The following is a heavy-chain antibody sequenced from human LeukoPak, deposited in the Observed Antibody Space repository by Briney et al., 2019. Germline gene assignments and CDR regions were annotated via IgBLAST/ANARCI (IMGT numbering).Heavy chain of an antibody. J-gene: IGHJ4*02. Sequence: GGSLRLSCAASGFTFSSYSMNWVRQAPGKGLEWVSSISSSSSYIYYADSVKGRVTISRDDAKNSLYLQLNSLRAEDTAVYYCARGGACSGANCHATLFDYWGQGTLVTVSS. CDR2: ISSSSSYI. D-gene: IGHD4/OR15-4a*01. CDR3: ARGGACSGANCHATLFDY. CDR1: GFTFSSYS. V-gene: IGHV3-21*01.